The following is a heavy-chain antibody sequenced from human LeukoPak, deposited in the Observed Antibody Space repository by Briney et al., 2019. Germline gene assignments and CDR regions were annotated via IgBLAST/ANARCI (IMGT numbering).Heavy chain of an antibody. CDR1: GGSISSYY. CDR2: IYYSGST. J-gene: IGHJ6*02. Sequence: SETLSLTCTVSGGSISSYYWSWIGQPRGKGLEWIGYIYYSGSTNYNPSLKSRVTISVDTSKNQSSLKLSSVTAADTAVYYCAREPAQPLFYGMDVWGQGTTVTVSS. D-gene: IGHD1-14*01. V-gene: IGHV4-59*01. CDR3: AREPAQPLFYGMDV.